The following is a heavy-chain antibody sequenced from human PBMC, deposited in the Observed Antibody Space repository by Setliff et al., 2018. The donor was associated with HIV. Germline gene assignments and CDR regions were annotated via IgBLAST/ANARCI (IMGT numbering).Heavy chain of an antibody. CDR1: GYTFTSCF. D-gene: IGHD4-17*01. CDR2: INANSGSP. Sequence: GASVKVSCKASGYTFTSCFMHWVRQAPGQGLEWMGWINANSGSPTYAQAFTGRFLFSVDTVVATAYLQINNLKTEDTAVYYCARGLYGNYGGDLNWLDPWGHGTRVTVSS. J-gene: IGHJ5*02. V-gene: IGHV7-4-1*02. CDR3: ARGLYGNYGGDLNWLDP.